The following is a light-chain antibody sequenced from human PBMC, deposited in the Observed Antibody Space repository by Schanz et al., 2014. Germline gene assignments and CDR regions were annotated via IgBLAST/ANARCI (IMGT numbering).Light chain of an antibody. CDR1: SSNIGNNY. CDR3: GTWDSSLSCWV. Sequence: QSVLTQPPSVSAAAGQKVTISCSGSSSNIGNNYVSWYQQLPGTAPKLLIYDNNKRPSGIPDRFSGSKSGTSATLGITGLQTGDEADYYCGTWDSSLSCWVFGGGTKLTVL. V-gene: IGLV1-51*01. J-gene: IGLJ3*02. CDR2: DNN.